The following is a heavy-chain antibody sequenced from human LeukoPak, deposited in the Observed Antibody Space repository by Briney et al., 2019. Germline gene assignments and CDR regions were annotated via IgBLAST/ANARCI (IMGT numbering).Heavy chain of an antibody. J-gene: IGHJ4*02. Sequence: GGSLRLSCSASGFAFSNYAMHWVRQTPGKRLEYVSAITSDGGTTYYADSLKGRFTISRDNSKNTLYLQMSSLRTKDTAVYYCLRDATGAGDFWGQGTLVTVSS. D-gene: IGHD3-10*01. CDR2: ITSDGGTT. CDR1: GFAFSNYA. V-gene: IGHV3-64D*09. CDR3: LRDATGAGDF.